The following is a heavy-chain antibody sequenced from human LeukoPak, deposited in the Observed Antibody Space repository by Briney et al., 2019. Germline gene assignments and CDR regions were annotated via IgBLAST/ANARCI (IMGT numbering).Heavy chain of an antibody. V-gene: IGHV4-59*01. J-gene: IGHJ4*02. CDR2: IYYSGST. Sequence: PSETLSLTCTVSGGSISSYYWSWIRQPPGKGLEWIGYIYYSGSTNYNPSLKSRVTISVDTSKNQFSLKLSSVTAADTAVYYCASSEDYYDSSGYYRADYWGQGTLVTVSS. CDR1: GGSISSYY. CDR3: ASSEDYYDSSGYYRADY. D-gene: IGHD3-22*01.